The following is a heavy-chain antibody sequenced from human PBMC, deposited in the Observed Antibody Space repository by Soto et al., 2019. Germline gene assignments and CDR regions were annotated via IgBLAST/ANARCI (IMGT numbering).Heavy chain of an antibody. Sequence: QVQLVQSGAEVKEPGDSVRVSCEASGYTFTAYYIHWVRQAPGQGLEWMGWINPQFGDTTYGQDFQGRVSMTRDMSIRTVYMKLSRLTSDDTAIYYCARNMAYYYCQGSGNGHGFWGQGTTVTVFS. J-gene: IGHJ6*02. V-gene: IGHV1-2*02. D-gene: IGHD6-25*01. CDR2: INPQFGDT. CDR3: ARNMAYYYCQGSGNGHGF. CDR1: GYTFTAYY.